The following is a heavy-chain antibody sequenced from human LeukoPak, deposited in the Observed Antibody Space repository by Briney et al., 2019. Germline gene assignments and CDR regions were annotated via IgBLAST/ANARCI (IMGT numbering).Heavy chain of an antibody. D-gene: IGHD2-21*02. CDR2: IYYSGST. CDR1: GGSISSSSYY. V-gene: IGHV4-39*01. Sequence: PSETLSLTCTVSGGSISSSSYYWGWIRQPPGKGLEWIGCIYYSGSTYYNPSLKSRVTISVDTSKNQFSLKLSSVTAADTAVYYCARLGVTVDYWGQGTLVTVSS. J-gene: IGHJ4*02. CDR3: ARLGVTVDY.